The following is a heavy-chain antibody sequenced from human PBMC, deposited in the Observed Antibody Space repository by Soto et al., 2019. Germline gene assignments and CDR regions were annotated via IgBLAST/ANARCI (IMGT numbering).Heavy chain of an antibody. V-gene: IGHV1-3*04. CDR1: GYTFTSYA. CDR3: AKGKERDYYDSSGPV. Sequence: SVKVSCKASGYTFTSYAMHWVRQAPGQRLEWMGWINTYNGNTNHAQKLQGRVAMTTDTSTSTVYMELSSLTSEDTAVYYCAKGKERDYYDSSGPVWGQGTLVTVSS. CDR2: INTYNGNT. D-gene: IGHD3-22*01. J-gene: IGHJ4*02.